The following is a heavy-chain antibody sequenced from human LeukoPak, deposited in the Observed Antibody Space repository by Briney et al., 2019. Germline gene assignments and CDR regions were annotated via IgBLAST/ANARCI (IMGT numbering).Heavy chain of an antibody. CDR2: IYHSGST. V-gene: IGHV4-30-2*01. J-gene: IGHJ4*02. CDR1: GGSISSGGYS. D-gene: IGHD1-20*01. Sequence: SETLSLTCAVSGGSISSGGYSWSWIRQPPGKGLEWIGYIYHSGSTYYNPSLKSRVTISVGRSKNQFSLKLSSVTAADTAVYYCARGIITGNLYYFDYWGQGTLVTVSS. CDR3: ARGIITGNLYYFDY.